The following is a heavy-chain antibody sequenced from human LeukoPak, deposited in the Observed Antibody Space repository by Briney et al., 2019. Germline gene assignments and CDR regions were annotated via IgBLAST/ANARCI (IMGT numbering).Heavy chain of an antibody. CDR2: IYHSGRT. V-gene: IGHV4-59*01. J-gene: IGHJ4*02. Sequence: PSETLSLTCTVSGASISSDYWSWIRQPPGKGLEWIGYIYHSGRTNYKSSLKSRVSMSVDMSKNQFSLKLSSVTAADTAVYYCARVGDWNDLVYWGQGTLVTVSS. CDR3: ARVGDWNDLVY. D-gene: IGHD1-1*01. CDR1: GASISSDY.